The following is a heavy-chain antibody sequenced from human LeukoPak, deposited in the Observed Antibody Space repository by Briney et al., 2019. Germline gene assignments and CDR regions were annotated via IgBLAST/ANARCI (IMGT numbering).Heavy chain of an antibody. J-gene: IGHJ4*02. D-gene: IGHD5-18*01. CDR1: GFTFSSYA. V-gene: IGHV3-23*01. Sequence: PEGSLRLSCAPSGFTFSSYAMRWVRKAPGKGLEWVSALSGSGGSTYYADSVKGRFTISRDNSKNTLYLQMNSLRAEDTAVYFCAKAAGYSYGYYFDYWGQGTLVTVSS. CDR3: AKAAGYSYGYYFDY. CDR2: LSGSGGST.